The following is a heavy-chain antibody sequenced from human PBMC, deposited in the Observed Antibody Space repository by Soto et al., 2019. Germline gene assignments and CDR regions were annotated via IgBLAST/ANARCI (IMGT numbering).Heavy chain of an antibody. V-gene: IGHV3-11*01. J-gene: IGHJ4*02. CDR2: ISSSGSTI. CDR3: ASAGFYYYDSSGYSPY. CDR1: GFTFSDYY. D-gene: IGHD3-22*01. Sequence: LRLSCAASGFTFSDYYMSWIRQAPGKGLEWVSYISSSGSTIYYADSVKGRFTISRDNAKNSLYLQMNSLRAEDTAVYYCASAGFYYYDSSGYSPYWGQGTLVTVSS.